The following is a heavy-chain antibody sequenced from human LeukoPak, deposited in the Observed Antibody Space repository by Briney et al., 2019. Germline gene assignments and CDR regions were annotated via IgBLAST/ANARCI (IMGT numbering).Heavy chain of an antibody. Sequence: GASVKVSCKASGYTFTNYGINWVRQAPGQGLEWMGWISAYNGNTDYAQFFQGRVTLTTDTSTSTAYMELRSLTSDDTAVYYCARAFSASKSCDYWGQGTLVTVSS. CDR1: GYTFTNYG. J-gene: IGHJ4*02. CDR2: ISAYNGNT. D-gene: IGHD6-19*01. V-gene: IGHV1-18*01. CDR3: ARAFSASKSCDY.